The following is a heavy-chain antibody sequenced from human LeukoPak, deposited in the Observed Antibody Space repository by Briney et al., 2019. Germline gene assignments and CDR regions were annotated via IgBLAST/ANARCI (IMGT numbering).Heavy chain of an antibody. CDR3: ARVPTNSYGFGQ. Sequence: QPGGSLILSCDASGFNFNNYGMNWVRRAPGKGLEWVAFIRYDGSHTFYRDSVKGRFTISRDNAKNTLYLQMNSLTVEDTAVYYCARVPTNSYGFGQWGQGSLVTVSS. J-gene: IGHJ4*02. V-gene: IGHV3-30*02. CDR2: IRYDGSHT. D-gene: IGHD5-18*01. CDR1: GFNFNNYG.